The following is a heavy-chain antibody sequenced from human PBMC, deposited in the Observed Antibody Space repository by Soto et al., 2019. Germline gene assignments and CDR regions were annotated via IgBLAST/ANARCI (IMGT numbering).Heavy chain of an antibody. CDR1: GGSFSGYY. V-gene: IGHV4-34*01. CDR3: ARIRTYLPGLDP. Sequence: PSETLSLTCAVYGGSFSGYYWSWIRQPPGKGLEWIGEINHSGSTNYNPSLKSRVTISVDTSKNQFSLELSSVTAADTAVYYCARIRTYLPGLDPWGQGTLVTVSS. CDR2: INHSGST. J-gene: IGHJ5*02.